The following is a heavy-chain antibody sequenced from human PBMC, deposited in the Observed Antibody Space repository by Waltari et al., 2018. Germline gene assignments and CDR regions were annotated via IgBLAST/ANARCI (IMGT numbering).Heavy chain of an antibody. Sequence: QLQESGPGLVKPSGNLSPICAVSGDSMSRTYWWSWVRQTPGKGLEWIGQVHGSGRTNYNPSFAGRVTMSLDTSAYHFALKLTSATAADTALYFCARDRGRGLYLDTWGQGTLVTVSP. D-gene: IGHD2-15*01. CDR2: VHGSGRT. CDR1: GDSMSRTYW. V-gene: IGHV4-4*02. J-gene: IGHJ4*02. CDR3: ARDRGRGLYLDT.